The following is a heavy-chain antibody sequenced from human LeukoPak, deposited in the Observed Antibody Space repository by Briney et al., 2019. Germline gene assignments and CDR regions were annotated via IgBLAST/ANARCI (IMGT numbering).Heavy chain of an antibody. V-gene: IGHV3-23*01. CDR3: AKGGGVTIFGVVTDAGY. Sequence: GGSVRLSCAASGFTFSSYAMSWVRQAPGKGLEWVSAISGSGGSTYYADSVKGRFTISRDNSKNTLYLQMNSLRAEDTAVYYCAKGGGVTIFGVVTDAGYWGQGTLVTVSS. D-gene: IGHD3-3*01. CDR2: ISGSGGST. CDR1: GFTFSSYA. J-gene: IGHJ4*02.